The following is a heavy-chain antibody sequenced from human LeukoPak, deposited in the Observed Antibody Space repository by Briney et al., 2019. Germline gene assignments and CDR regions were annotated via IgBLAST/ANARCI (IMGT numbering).Heavy chain of an antibody. D-gene: IGHD3-10*01. V-gene: IGHV4-4*07. CDR1: GGSISSYY. Sequence: SETLSLTCTVSGGSISSYYWSWIRQPAGKGLEWIGRIYTSGSTNYNPSLKSRVTMSVDTSKNQFSLKLSSVTAADTAVYYCARDPYYGLGSYYPSWAFDIWGQGTMVTVSS. CDR2: IYTSGST. CDR3: ARDPYYGLGSYYPSWAFDI. J-gene: IGHJ3*02.